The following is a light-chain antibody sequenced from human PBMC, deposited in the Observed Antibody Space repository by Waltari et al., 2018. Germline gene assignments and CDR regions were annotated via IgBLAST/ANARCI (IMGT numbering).Light chain of an antibody. Sequence: IQMTQSPSSLSASGGDRVTITCRASQSISTFLNWYQQKPGRAPKVLIYAASRLLSGVPSRFSGSGSGTDFTLTISSLQPEDFATYYCQQSYSAPPWTFGQGTKVEIK. CDR1: QSISTF. CDR3: QQSYSAPPWT. CDR2: AAS. J-gene: IGKJ1*01. V-gene: IGKV1-39*01.